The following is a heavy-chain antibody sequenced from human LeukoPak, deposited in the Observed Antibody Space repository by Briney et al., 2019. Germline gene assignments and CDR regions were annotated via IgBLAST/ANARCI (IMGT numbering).Heavy chain of an antibody. D-gene: IGHD1-20*01. V-gene: IGHV4-4*02. CDR2: IYHSGST. Sequence: PSETLSLTCAVSGGSISSSNWWSWVRQPPGKGLEWIGEIYHSGSTNYNPSLKSRVTISVDTSKNQFSLKLSSVTAADTAVYYCARSINGSWYNWLGYYYYMDVWGKGTTVTVSS. CDR3: ARSINGSWYNWLGYYYYMDV. CDR1: GGSISSSNW. J-gene: IGHJ6*03.